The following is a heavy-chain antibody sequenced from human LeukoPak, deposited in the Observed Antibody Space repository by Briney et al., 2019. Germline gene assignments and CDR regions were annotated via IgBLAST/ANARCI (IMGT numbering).Heavy chain of an antibody. CDR2: TYYSGST. J-gene: IGHJ4*02. Sequence: SETLSLTCTVSGGSISSYYWSWIRQPPGKGLEWIGYTYYSGSTNYNPSLKSRVTVSVDTSKNQFSLKLSSVTAADTAVYYCARDHCGGDCYSDYFDYWGQGTLVTVSS. V-gene: IGHV4-59*01. CDR1: GGSISSYY. D-gene: IGHD2-21*02. CDR3: ARDHCGGDCYSDYFDY.